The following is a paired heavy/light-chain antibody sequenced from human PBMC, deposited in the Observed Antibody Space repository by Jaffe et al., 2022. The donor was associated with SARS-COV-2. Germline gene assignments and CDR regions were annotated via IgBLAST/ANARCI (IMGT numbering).Heavy chain of an antibody. V-gene: IGHV3-30-3*01. J-gene: IGHJ4*02. CDR2: ISYDGSNK. Sequence: QVQLVESGGGVVQPGRSLRLSCAASGFTFSSYAMHWVRQAPGKGLEWVAVISYDGSNKYYADSVKGRFTISRDNSKNTLYLQMNSLRAEDTAVYYCAREWPGDTVTTYYFDYWGQGTLVTVSS. CDR3: AREWPGDTVTTYYFDY. CDR1: GFTFSSYA. D-gene: IGHD4-17*01.
Light chain of an antibody. CDR2: AAS. V-gene: IGKV1-39*01. CDR1: QSISSY. J-gene: IGKJ3*01. CDR3: QQSYSTPRVT. Sequence: DIQMTQSPSSLSASVGDRVTITCRASQSISSYLNWYQQKPGKAPKLLIYAASSLQSGVPSRFSGSGSGTDFTLTISSLQPEDFATYYCQQSYSTPRVTFGPGTKVDIK.